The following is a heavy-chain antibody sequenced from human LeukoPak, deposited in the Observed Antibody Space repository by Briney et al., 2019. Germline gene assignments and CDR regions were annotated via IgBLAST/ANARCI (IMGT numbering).Heavy chain of an antibody. CDR1: GGSISTYY. V-gene: IGHV4-59*01. CDR2: IYYSGSA. CDR3: ARDRTGNNWFDP. J-gene: IGHJ5*02. Sequence: SETLSLTCTVSGGSISTYYWNWIRQPPGKGLEWLGYIYYSGSANYNPSPKSRVTISVDTSKSQVSLKLTSVTAADTAVYYCARDRTGNNWFDPWGQGTLVTVSA. D-gene: IGHD1-1*01.